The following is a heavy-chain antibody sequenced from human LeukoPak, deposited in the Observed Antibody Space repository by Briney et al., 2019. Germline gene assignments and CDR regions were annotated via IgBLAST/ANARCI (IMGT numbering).Heavy chain of an antibody. CDR1: GYTFTGYY. J-gene: IGHJ3*02. V-gene: IGHV1-2*04. CDR3: ARFGVPVDTAMKPMKDAFDI. CDR2: INPNSGGT. Sequence: ASVKVSCKASGYTFTGYYMHWVRQAPGQGLEWMGWINPNSGGTNYAQKFQGWVTMTRDTSISTAYMELSRLRSEDTAVYYCARFGVPVDTAMKPMKDAFDIWGQGTMVTVSS. D-gene: IGHD5-18*01.